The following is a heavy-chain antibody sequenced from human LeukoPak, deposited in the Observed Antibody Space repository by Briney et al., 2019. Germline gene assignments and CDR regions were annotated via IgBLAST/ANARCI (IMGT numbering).Heavy chain of an antibody. J-gene: IGHJ6*02. CDR3: ARGLYSYSSGWSPHYYGMDV. D-gene: IGHD6-19*01. CDR1: GGSFSGYY. CDR2: INHSGST. Sequence: SETLSLTCAVYGGSFSGYYWSWIRQPPGKGLEWIGEINHSGSTNYNPSLKSRVTISVDTSKNQFSLKLSSVTAADTAVYYCARGLYSYSSGWSPHYYGMDVWGQGTTVTVSS. V-gene: IGHV4-34*01.